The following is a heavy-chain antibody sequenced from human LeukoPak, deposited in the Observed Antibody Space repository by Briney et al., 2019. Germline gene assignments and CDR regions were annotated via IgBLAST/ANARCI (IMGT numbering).Heavy chain of an antibody. J-gene: IGHJ3*02. Sequence: GGSLRLSCAASGFPFSSHGMHWVRQAPGMGLEWVAGKRYDGSSEYYADSVKGRFTISRDNSKNTLYLQMSSLRAEDTAVYYCARDNWAYGVHAFDIGGQGTMVTVSS. D-gene: IGHD7-27*01. V-gene: IGHV3-33*01. CDR2: KRYDGSSE. CDR1: GFPFSSHG. CDR3: ARDNWAYGVHAFDI.